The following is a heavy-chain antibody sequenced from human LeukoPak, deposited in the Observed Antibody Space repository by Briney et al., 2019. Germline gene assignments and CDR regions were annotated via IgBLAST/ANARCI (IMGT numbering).Heavy chain of an antibody. CDR1: GFTFSDHH. D-gene: IGHD3-22*01. V-gene: IGHV3-72*01. CDR2: SKNKDYAYST. Sequence: PGGSLRLSCAASGFTFSDHHMDWVRQAPGKGLEWIGRSKNKDYAYSTVYAASVKGRFTFSRDDPKNSLYLQMNSLTTEDTAVYYCTRIFYYGTRGYYPDFWGRGALVTVSS. J-gene: IGHJ4*02. CDR3: TRIFYYGTRGYYPDF.